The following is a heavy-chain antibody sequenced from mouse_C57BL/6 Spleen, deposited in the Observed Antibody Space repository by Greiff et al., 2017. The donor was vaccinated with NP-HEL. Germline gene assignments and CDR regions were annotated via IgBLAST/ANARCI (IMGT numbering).Heavy chain of an antibody. J-gene: IGHJ4*01. CDR2: ISSGGDYI. V-gene: IGHV5-9-1*02. CDR3: TRDYGNYGGNAMDY. D-gene: IGHD2-1*01. CDR1: GFTFSSYA. Sequence: EVMLVESGEGLVKPGGSLKLSCAASGFTFSSYAMSWVRQTPEKRLEWVAYISSGGDYIYYADTVKGRFTISRDNARNTLYLQMSSLKSEDTAMYYCTRDYGNYGGNAMDYWGQGTSVTVSS.